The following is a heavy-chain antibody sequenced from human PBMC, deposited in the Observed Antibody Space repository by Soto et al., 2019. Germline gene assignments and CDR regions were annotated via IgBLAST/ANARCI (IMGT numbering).Heavy chain of an antibody. Sequence: EMQLVESGGGLVQRGGSLRLSCAASGFGVLSNYMAWVRQAAGEGLEWVSVIYNDDSTYYADSVKGRFTISRDKSRTTLYLEMNSLRVEDTAMYFCASVATRYYFDSWGQGALVTVSS. D-gene: IGHD2-21*01. CDR2: IYNDDST. CDR3: ASVATRYYFDS. V-gene: IGHV3-66*01. J-gene: IGHJ4*02. CDR1: GFGVLSNY.